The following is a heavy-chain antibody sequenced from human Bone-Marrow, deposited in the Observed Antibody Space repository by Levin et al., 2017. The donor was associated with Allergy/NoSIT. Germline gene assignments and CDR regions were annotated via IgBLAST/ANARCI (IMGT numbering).Heavy chain of an antibody. CDR3: AAFNSKDSFYI. J-gene: IGHJ3*02. CDR2: VRSQADGGTT. V-gene: IGHV3-15*01. CDR1: GFIFSKDW. Sequence: GESLKISCAASGFIFSKDWMSWIRQVPGKGLEWVGRVRSQADGGTTDYAAPVKGRFTISRDDSKTTLYLQMNSLKMEDTAVYYCAAFNSKDSFYIWGLGTLVTVSS. D-gene: IGHD5-24*01.